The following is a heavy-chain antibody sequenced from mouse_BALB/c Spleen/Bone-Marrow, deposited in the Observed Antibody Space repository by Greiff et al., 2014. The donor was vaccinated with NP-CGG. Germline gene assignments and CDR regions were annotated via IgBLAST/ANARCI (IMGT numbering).Heavy chain of an antibody. Sequence: VQLQQSGPDLVKPSQSLSLTCTVTGYSITSGYSWHWIRQFPGNKLEWMGFIYYSGGFNYNPSLKSRVSISRDTSKNQFFLQLNSVTSEDAATYYCARHDGYFDYWGQGTTLTVSS. CDR1: GYSITSGYS. CDR3: ARHDGYFDY. V-gene: IGHV3-1*02. CDR2: IYYSGGF. J-gene: IGHJ2*01. D-gene: IGHD2-3*01.